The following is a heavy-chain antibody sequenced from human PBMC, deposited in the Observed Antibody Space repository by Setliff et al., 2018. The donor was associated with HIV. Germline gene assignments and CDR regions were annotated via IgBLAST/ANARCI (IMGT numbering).Heavy chain of an antibody. Sequence: PSETLSLTCTVSGGSISRSRNYWGWIRQPPGKGLEWIGSIFYSGSTYYNSSLKSRPTISVDTSKNQFSLKLNSVTAADTAVYYCARLAIPAATTDYWGQGTLVTVSS. CDR2: IFYSGST. CDR1: GGSISRSRNY. J-gene: IGHJ4*02. V-gene: IGHV4-39*01. CDR3: ARLAIPAATTDY. D-gene: IGHD2-2*01.